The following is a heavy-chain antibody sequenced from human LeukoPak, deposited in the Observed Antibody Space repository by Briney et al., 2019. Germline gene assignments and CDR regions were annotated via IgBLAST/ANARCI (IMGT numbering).Heavy chain of an antibody. CDR3: ARERVGATIGFDN. Sequence: PSETLSLTCAVSGGSISSSNWWFWVRQPPGKGLEWIGEIYHSGTTNYNPSLKSRVTISVDKSKNQFSLKLSSVTAADTAVYYCARERVGATIGFDNWGQGTLVTVSS. CDR1: GGSISSSNW. J-gene: IGHJ4*02. V-gene: IGHV4-4*02. D-gene: IGHD1-26*01. CDR2: IYHSGTT.